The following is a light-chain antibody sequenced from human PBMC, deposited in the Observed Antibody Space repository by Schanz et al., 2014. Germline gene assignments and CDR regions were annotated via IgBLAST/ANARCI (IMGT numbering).Light chain of an antibody. CDR2: DVH. J-gene: IGLJ3*02. CDR1: SSDVGAYNY. Sequence: QSALTQPASVSGSLGQSITISCTGTSSDVGAYNYVSWFQQHPGKAPKLIVYDVHNRPSGVPYRFSGSKSGNTASLTISGLQAEDEADYYCSSYTTTTWRVFGGGTKLTVL. CDR3: SSYTTTTWRV. V-gene: IGLV2-14*03.